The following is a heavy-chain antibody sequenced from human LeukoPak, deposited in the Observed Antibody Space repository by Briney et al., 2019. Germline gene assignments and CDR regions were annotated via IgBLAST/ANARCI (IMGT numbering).Heavy chain of an antibody. D-gene: IGHD6-13*01. J-gene: IGHJ4*02. CDR1: GFTFSSYA. CDR3: AKGGSSSWYGTGDYFDY. V-gene: IGHV3-23*01. CDR2: ISGSGGST. Sequence: GGSLRLSCAASGFTFSSYAMSWVRQAPGKGLEWVSAISGSGGSTYYADSVKGRFTTSRDNSKNTLYLQMNSLKAEDTAVYYCAKGGSSSWYGTGDYFDYWGQGTLVTVSS.